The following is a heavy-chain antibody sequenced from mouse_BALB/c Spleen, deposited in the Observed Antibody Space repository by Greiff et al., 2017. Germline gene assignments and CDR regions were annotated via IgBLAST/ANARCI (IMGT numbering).Heavy chain of an antibody. V-gene: IGHV5-17*02. J-gene: IGHJ4*01. CDR2: ISSGSSTI. CDR3: ARYYGNRMDY. Sequence: EVHLVESGGGLVQPGGSRKLSCAASGFTFSSFGMHWVRQAPEKGLEWVAYISSGSSTIYYADRVKGRFTISRDNPKNTLFLQMTSLRSEDTAMYYCARYYGNRMDYWGQGTSVTVSS. D-gene: IGHD2-1*01. CDR1: GFTFSSFG.